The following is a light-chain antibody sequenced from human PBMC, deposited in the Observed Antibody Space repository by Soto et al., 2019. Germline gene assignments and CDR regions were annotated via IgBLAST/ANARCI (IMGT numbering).Light chain of an antibody. CDR3: QHRRTWPLT. Sequence: EIVLTQSPGTLSLSPGETATLSCRASQTINNQLAWYQQKPGQAPRLLIYDASTRATGIPARISGSGFGTDFILTISSLEPEDFAIYYCQHRRTWPLTFGGGTKVDIK. CDR1: QTINNQ. J-gene: IGKJ4*01. CDR2: DAS. V-gene: IGKV3-11*01.